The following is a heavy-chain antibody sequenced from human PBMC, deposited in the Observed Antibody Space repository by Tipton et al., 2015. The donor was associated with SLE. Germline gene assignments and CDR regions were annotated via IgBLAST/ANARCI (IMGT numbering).Heavy chain of an antibody. CDR2: IYYREGT. CDR3: ARQVTNRWHVVWFDP. D-gene: IGHD2-15*01. J-gene: IGHJ5*02. V-gene: IGHV4-59*08. Sequence: TLSLTCTVSDDSISGYYWSWIRQPPGEGLEWIGYIYYREGTNYSPSLKSRVTIYVDTSKNQFSLKLSSVTAADTAVYYCARQVTNRWHVVWFDPWGQGTLVTVSS. CDR1: DDSISGYY.